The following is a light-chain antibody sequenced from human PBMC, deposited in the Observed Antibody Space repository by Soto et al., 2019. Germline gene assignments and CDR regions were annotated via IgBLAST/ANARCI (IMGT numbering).Light chain of an antibody. V-gene: IGLV7-43*01. J-gene: IGLJ7*01. CDR1: TGAVTSGYF. Sequence: QTVVTQEPSLTVSPGGTVTLTCASTTGAVTSGYFPNWFQRKPGQAPRALIYSTNNKHSWTPARFSGSLLGGKAALTLSGVQPEDEADYYCLLFYDETWVFGGRTQLTVL. CDR2: STN. CDR3: LLFYDETWV.